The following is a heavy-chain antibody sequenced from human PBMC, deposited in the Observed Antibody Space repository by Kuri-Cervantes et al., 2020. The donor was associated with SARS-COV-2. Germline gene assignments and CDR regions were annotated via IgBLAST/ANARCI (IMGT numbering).Heavy chain of an antibody. D-gene: IGHD3-22*01. CDR3: ARWGGQPDSSGPNEL. CDR1: GGSISSSNW. Sequence: SCAVSGGSISSSNWWSWVRQPPGKGPEWIGEIYHSGSTNYNPSLKGRVTISVDKSKNQFSLKLSSVTAADTAVYYCARWGGQPDSSGPNELWGQGTLVTVSS. V-gene: IGHV4-4*02. CDR2: IYHSGST. J-gene: IGHJ4*02.